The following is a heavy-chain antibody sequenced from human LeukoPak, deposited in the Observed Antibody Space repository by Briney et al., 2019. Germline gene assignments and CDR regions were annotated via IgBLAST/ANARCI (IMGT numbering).Heavy chain of an antibody. J-gene: IGHJ4*02. Sequence: GGSLRLSCAASGFSVSSNYMSWVRQAPGKGLEWVSAISGSGGSTYYADSVKGRFTISRDNSKNTLYLQMNSLRAEDTAVYYCTQWDYFDYWGQGTLVTVSS. D-gene: IGHD1-26*01. CDR2: ISGSGGST. CDR3: TQWDYFDY. CDR1: GFSVSSNY. V-gene: IGHV3-23*01.